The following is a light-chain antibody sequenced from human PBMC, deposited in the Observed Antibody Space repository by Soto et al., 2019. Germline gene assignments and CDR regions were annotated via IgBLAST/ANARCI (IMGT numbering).Light chain of an antibody. J-gene: IGLJ7*01. CDR3: RYYASRLSAAV. Sequence: QYVLTQPPSVSGAPGQRVTISCTGSSSNIGAGYDVHWYQQLPGTAPKLLIYGNSNRPSGVPDRFSGSKSGTSASLAITGLQGEDEADYYCRYYASRLSAAVFGGGTQLTV. CDR1: SSNIGAGYD. V-gene: IGLV1-40*01. CDR2: GNS.